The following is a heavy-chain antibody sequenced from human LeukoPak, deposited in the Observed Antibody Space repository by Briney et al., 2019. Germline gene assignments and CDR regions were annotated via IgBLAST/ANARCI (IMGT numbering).Heavy chain of an antibody. CDR2: INPSGGST. J-gene: IGHJ4*02. Sequence: ASVKVSCKASGYTFTSYYMHWVRQAPGQGLEWMGIINPSGGSTSYAQKFQGRVTMTRDTSTSTVYMELSSLRSEDTAVYYCASISEVWSGYYTVHHDYWGQGTLVTVSS. V-gene: IGHV1-46*01. CDR1: GYTFTSYY. D-gene: IGHD3-3*01. CDR3: ASISEVWSGYYTVHHDY.